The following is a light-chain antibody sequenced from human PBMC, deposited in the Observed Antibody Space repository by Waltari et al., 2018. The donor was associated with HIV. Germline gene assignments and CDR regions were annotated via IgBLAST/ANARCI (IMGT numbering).Light chain of an antibody. J-gene: IGKJ1*01. Sequence: EVVLTQSPATLSLSPGERATLSCRASQSVSSYLAWYQQRPGQAPRLLIYDASNRATGIPARFSGSGSGTDFTLTISSLESEYFAVYYCQQRSNWPTWTFGQGTKVEIK. CDR3: QQRSNWPTWT. V-gene: IGKV3-11*01. CDR1: QSVSSY. CDR2: DAS.